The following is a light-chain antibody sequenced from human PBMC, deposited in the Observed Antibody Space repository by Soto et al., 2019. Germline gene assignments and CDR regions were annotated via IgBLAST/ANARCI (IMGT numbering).Light chain of an antibody. CDR3: QQYDKYPWT. Sequence: DIQMTQSPSTLSASVGDRVTITCRTSQSIRSWLAWYQQKPGKAPKFLIYEASSLERGVPSRFSGRGYGTAFTLTSSSLQADDFATYYCQQYDKYPWTLGQGTQVEV. CDR2: EAS. J-gene: IGKJ1*01. CDR1: QSIRSW. V-gene: IGKV1-5*03.